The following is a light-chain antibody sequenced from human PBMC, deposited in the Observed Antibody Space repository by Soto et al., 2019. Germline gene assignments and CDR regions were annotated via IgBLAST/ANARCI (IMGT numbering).Light chain of an antibody. V-gene: IGLV2-14*01. Sequence: QTVLTQPASVSGSPGQSLTISCTGTNSDVGAYNYVSWYQQHPGKPPQLLIYQVTNRPSGVSDRFSGSKSGGTASLTISGLQAEDEADYYCIPDTSGGIVVFGGGTKLTVL. CDR2: QVT. CDR3: IPDTSGGIVV. CDR1: NSDVGAYNY. J-gene: IGLJ2*01.